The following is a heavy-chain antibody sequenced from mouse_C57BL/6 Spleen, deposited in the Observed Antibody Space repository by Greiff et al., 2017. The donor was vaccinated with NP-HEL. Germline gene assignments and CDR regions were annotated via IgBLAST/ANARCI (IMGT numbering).Heavy chain of an antibody. J-gene: IGHJ1*03. D-gene: IGHD2-5*01. CDR2: IWSGGST. Sequence: VQLQQSGPGLVQPSQSLSITCTVSGFSLTSYGVHWVRQSPGKGLEWLGVIWSGGSTDYNAAFISRLSISKDNSKSQVFFKMNSLQADDTAIYDCARGDYSNLWYFDVWGTGTTVTVSS. CDR3: ARGDYSNLWYFDV. V-gene: IGHV2-2*01. CDR1: GFSLTSYG.